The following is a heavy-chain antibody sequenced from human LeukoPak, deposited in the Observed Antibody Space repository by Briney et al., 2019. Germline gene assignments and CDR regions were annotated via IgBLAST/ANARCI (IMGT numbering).Heavy chain of an antibody. CDR2: ISITEGT. CDR1: GGSVNTYY. CDR3: ARAVRREFYSSSYWYFDL. D-gene: IGHD6-13*01. V-gene: IGHV4-4*07. Sequence: KASETLSLTCSVSGGSVNTYYWSWIRQSAGKGLEWIGRISITEGTNYNPSLKSRVTISVDTSKNQFSLKLSSVTAADTAVYYCARAVRREFYSSSYWYFDLWGRGTLVTVSS. J-gene: IGHJ2*01.